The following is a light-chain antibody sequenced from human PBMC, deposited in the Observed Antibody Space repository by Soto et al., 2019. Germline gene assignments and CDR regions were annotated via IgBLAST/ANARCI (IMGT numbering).Light chain of an antibody. CDR3: QQYNNWPST. Sequence: EIVMTQSPATLSVSPGARAPLSCRASQSVTSNLAWYQQKPGQAPRLLIYAASTRATGIPARFSGSGSGTEFTLTISSLQSEDFAVYYCQQYNNWPSTFGQGTKVDIK. V-gene: IGKV3-15*01. J-gene: IGKJ1*01. CDR1: QSVTSN. CDR2: AAS.